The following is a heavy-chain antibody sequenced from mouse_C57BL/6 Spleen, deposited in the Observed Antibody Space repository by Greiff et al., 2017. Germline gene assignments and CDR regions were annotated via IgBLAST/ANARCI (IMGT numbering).Heavy chain of an antibody. J-gene: IGHJ4*01. V-gene: IGHV2-9-1*01. CDR1: GFSLTSYA. CDR2: IWTGGGT. D-gene: IGHD4-1*01. CDR3: AAHPGPYAMDY. Sequence: QVQLKESGPGLVAPSQSLSITCTVSGFSLTSYAISWVRQPPGKGLELLGVIWTGGGTNYNSALKSRLSISKDNSKSQVFLKMNSLQTDDTARYYGAAHPGPYAMDYWGKGTSVTVSS.